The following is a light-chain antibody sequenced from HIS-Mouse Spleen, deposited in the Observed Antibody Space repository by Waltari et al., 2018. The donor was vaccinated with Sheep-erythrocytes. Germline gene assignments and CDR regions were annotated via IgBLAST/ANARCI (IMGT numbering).Light chain of an antibody. CDR1: SSDVGGYNL. CDR3: CSYAGSSTPWV. Sequence: QSALTQPASVSGSPGQSITISCTGTSSDVGGYNLVSWYQQHPGKAPKLMIYEGSKRPSGVSNRFSGSKSGNTASLTISGLQAEDEADYYCCSYAGSSTPWVFGGGTNLTVL. CDR2: EGS. V-gene: IGLV2-23*01. J-gene: IGLJ3*02.